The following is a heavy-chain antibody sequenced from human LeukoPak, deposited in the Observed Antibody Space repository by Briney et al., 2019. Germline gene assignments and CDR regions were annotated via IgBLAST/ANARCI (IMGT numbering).Heavy chain of an antibody. CDR2: IHFSGTT. J-gene: IGHJ4*02. CDR1: GGSISSYY. CDR3: ARHIDNYAHSAYPPNDF. D-gene: IGHD3-16*01. V-gene: IGHV4-59*04. Sequence: SETLSLACTVSGGSISSYYWSWIRQPPGKGLEWIGSIHFSGTTYYTPSLKSRVTISVDTPKNQFSLNLSSVTAADTAIYYCARHIDNYAHSAYPPNDFWGQGTLVTVSS.